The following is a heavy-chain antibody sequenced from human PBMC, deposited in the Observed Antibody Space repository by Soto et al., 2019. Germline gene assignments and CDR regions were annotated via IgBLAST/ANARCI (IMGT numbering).Heavy chain of an antibody. CDR2: INPKSGGT. CDR3: ARGCTNGACPLSTPDFYYGLDV. V-gene: IGHV1-2*04. J-gene: IGHJ6*02. CDR1: GYSFTDYH. Sequence: DPVKVACKASGYSFTDYHINWVRQAPGQGLEWLGRINPKSGGTSTAQKFQGWVTMTRDRSISTVYMELTRLRSDDTAIYYCARGCTNGACPLSTPDFYYGLDVWGQGTTVTVSS. D-gene: IGHD2-8*01.